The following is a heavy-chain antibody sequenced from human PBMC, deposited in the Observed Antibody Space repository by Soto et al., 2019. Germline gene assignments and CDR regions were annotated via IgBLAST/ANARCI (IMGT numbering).Heavy chain of an antibody. D-gene: IGHD6-19*01. V-gene: IGHV3-23*01. CDR3: ATDSSGSARRTYYYYYGLDV. CDR1: GFTFSSYA. CDR2: ISGSGGST. Sequence: GGSLRLSCAASGFTFSSYAMSWVRQAPGKGLEWVSAISGSGGSTYYADSVKGRFTISRDNSKNTLYLQMNSLRAEDTAVYYCATDSSGSARRTYYYYYGLDVWGQGTTVTAP. J-gene: IGHJ6*02.